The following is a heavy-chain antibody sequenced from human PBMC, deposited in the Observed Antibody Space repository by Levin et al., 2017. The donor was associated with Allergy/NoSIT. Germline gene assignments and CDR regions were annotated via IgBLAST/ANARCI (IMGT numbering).Heavy chain of an antibody. V-gene: IGHV3-23*01. J-gene: IGHJ4*02. CDR1: GFTFSSYA. Sequence: LAGGSLRLSCAASGFTFSSYAMSWVRQAPGKGLEWVSAISGSGGSTYYADSVKGRFTISRDNSKNTLYLQMNSRRAEDTAVYYCAKEPPSCSGGSCYPDYWGQGTLVTVSS. D-gene: IGHD2-15*01. CDR3: AKEPPSCSGGSCYPDY. CDR2: ISGSGGST.